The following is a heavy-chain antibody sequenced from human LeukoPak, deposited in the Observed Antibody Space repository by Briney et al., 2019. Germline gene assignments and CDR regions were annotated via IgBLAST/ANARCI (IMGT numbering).Heavy chain of an antibody. J-gene: IGHJ4*02. CDR1: GFTFSSYA. Sequence: PGRSLRLSCAASGFTFSSYAMHWVRQAPGKGLEWVAVISYDGSNKYYAGSVKGRFTISRDNSKNTLYLQMNSLRAEDTAVYYCARGRVVVTAIRAFDYFDYWGQGTLVTVSS. D-gene: IGHD2-21*02. CDR3: ARGRVVVTAIRAFDYFDY. CDR2: ISYDGSNK. V-gene: IGHV3-30*04.